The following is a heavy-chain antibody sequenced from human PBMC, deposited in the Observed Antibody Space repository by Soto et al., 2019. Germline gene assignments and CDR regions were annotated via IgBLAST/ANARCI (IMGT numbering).Heavy chain of an antibody. D-gene: IGHD3-3*01. CDR2: ISGSGGST. Sequence: VGSLRLSCAASGFTFSSYAMSWVRQAPGKGLEWVSAISGSGGSTYYADSVKGRFTISRDNSKNTLYLQMNSLRAEDTAVYYCAKYGYFGVASANDYWGQGTLVTVSS. V-gene: IGHV3-23*01. CDR3: AKYGYFGVASANDY. CDR1: GFTFSSYA. J-gene: IGHJ4*02.